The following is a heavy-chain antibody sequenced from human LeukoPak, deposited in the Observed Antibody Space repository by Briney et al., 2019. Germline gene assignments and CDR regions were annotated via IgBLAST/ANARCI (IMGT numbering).Heavy chain of an antibody. J-gene: IGHJ4*02. D-gene: IGHD5-24*01. CDR2: IKYDDSEK. Sequence: GGSLRLSCATSGFFFNSFWMTWVRQARGKGLEWVANIKYDDSEKYLVESVKGRFTISRDNARNSLFLQMDSLRVEDTAVYYCVRGRDGSFWGRGTQVTVSS. CDR3: VRGRDGSF. CDR1: GFFFNSFW. V-gene: IGHV3-7*01.